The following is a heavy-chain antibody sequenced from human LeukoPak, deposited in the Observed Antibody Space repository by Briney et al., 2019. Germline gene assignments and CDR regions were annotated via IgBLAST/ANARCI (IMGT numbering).Heavy chain of an antibody. Sequence: SETLSLTCTVSGGSISSGGYYWSWIRQHPGKGLEWIGYIYYSGSTYYNPSLKSRVTISVDRSKNQFSLKLSSVTAADTAVYYCARAQMATTCVDYWGQGTLVTVSS. D-gene: IGHD5-24*01. V-gene: IGHV4-31*03. J-gene: IGHJ4*02. CDR2: IYYSGST. CDR1: GGSISSGGYY. CDR3: ARAQMATTCVDY.